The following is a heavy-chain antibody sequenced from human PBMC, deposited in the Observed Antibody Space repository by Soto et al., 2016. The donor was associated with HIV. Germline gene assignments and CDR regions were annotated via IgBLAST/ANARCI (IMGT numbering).Heavy chain of an antibody. D-gene: IGHD3-22*01. J-gene: IGHJ4*02. CDR3: ARGWIIMIVVVSGPLTY. CDR2: IYYSGIT. V-gene: IGHV4-31*03. Sequence: QVQLQESGPGLVKPSQTLSLTCTVSHGSISSGRYYWSWIRQHPGKGLEWIGYIYYSGITFYNPSLKSRISMSLDTSKNQFSLKLSSVTAADTAVYYCARGWIIMIVVVSGPLTYWGQGTLVTVSS. CDR1: HGSISSGRYY.